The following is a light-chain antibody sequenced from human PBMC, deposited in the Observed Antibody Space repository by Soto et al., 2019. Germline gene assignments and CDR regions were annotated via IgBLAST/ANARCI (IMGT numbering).Light chain of an antibody. V-gene: IGKV3-11*01. Sequence: EIVLTQSPATLSLSPGERATLSCRASRSVNSYLAWYQQKPGQAPRLLIYSTSNRATGIPARFSGSGSGTDFTLTISSLEPEDFAVYYCQQRIDWPLTFGRGTKVEIK. J-gene: IGKJ1*01. CDR3: QQRIDWPLT. CDR1: RSVNSY. CDR2: STS.